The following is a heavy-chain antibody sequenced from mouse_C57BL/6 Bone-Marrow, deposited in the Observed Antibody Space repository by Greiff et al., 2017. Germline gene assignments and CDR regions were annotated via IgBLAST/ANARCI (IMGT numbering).Heavy chain of an antibody. J-gene: IGHJ2*01. CDR2: ISDGGSYT. V-gene: IGHV5-4*01. CDR1: GFTFSSYA. CDR3: ESDLDTVVYYYFDY. D-gene: IGHD1-1*01. Sequence: EVQRVESGGGLVKPGGSLKLSCAASGFTFSSYAMSWVRQTPEKRLEWVATISDGGSYTYYPDNVKGRFTISRDNAKNNLYLQMSHLKSEDTAMYYCESDLDTVVYYYFDYWGQGTTLTVSS.